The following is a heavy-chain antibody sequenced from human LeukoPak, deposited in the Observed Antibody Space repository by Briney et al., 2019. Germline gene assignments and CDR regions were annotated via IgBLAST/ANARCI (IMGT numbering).Heavy chain of an antibody. CDR2: IKSKTDGGTT. J-gene: IGHJ4*02. V-gene: IGHV3-15*01. CDR3: TTGVMITFGGVIVFDY. CDR1: GFTLSRNW. D-gene: IGHD3-16*02. Sequence: GGSLRLSCTASGFTLSRNWMSWVRQAPGKGLEWVVRIKSKTDGGTTDYAAPVKGRFTISRDDSTNTLYLQMNSLKTEDTAVYYCTTGVMITFGGVIVFDYWGQGTLVTVSS.